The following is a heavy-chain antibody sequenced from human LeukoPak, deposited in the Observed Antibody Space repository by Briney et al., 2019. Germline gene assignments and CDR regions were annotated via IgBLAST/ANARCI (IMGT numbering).Heavy chain of an antibody. CDR3: VRGDYDSSGYYFLSAFDI. J-gene: IGHJ3*02. V-gene: IGHV1-8*01. CDR2: MNPNSGNT. D-gene: IGHD3-22*01. CDR1: GYTFTSYD. Sequence: ASVKVSCKASGYTFTSYDINWVRQATGQGLEWMGWMNPNSGNTGYAQKFQGRVTMTRNTSISTAYMELSSLRSEDTAVYYCVRGDYDSSGYYFLSAFDIWGQETMVTVSS.